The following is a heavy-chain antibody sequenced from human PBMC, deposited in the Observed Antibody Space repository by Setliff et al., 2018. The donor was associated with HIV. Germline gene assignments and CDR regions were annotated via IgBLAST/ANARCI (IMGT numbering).Heavy chain of an antibody. Sequence: TLSLTCTVSGDSISSHSWSWIRQPPGKGLEWIGTLYHSGSPIYNSSLKSRVTISGDPSNNQLSLSLSSVTAADTAVYYCARAKPSYYDYVWGTYRLETPATSFDYWGQGTLVTVSS. CDR3: ARAKPSYYDYVWGTYRLETPATSFDY. J-gene: IGHJ4*02. CDR2: LYHSGSP. D-gene: IGHD3-16*02. CDR1: GDSISSHS. V-gene: IGHV4-59*11.